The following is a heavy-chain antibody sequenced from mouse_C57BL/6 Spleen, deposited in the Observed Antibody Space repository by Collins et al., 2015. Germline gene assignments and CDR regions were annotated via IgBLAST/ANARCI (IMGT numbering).Heavy chain of an antibody. Sequence: QIQLVQSGPELKKPGETVKISCKASGYTFTNYGMNWVKQAPGKGLKWMGWINTYTGEPTYADDFKGRFAFSLETSASTAYLQINNLKNEDTATYFCARDGYPLYWYFDVWGAGTTVTVSS. CDR3: ARDGYPLYWYFDV. D-gene: IGHD2-3*01. J-gene: IGHJ1*01. CDR2: INTYTGEP. CDR1: GYTFTNYG. V-gene: IGHV9-3-1*01.